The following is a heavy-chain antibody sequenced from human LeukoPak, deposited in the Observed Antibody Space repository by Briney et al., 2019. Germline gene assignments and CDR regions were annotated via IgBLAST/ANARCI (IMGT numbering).Heavy chain of an antibody. CDR2: ISYDGSNK. Sequence: PGGSLRLSCAASGFTFSRYSMDWVRQAPGKGLEWVAVISYDGSNKYYADSVKGRFTISRDNSKNTLYLQMNSLRAEDTAVYYCARDYHLPSGYWGQGTLVTVSS. D-gene: IGHD3-10*01. CDR3: ARDYHLPSGY. V-gene: IGHV3-30*03. J-gene: IGHJ4*02. CDR1: GFTFSRYS.